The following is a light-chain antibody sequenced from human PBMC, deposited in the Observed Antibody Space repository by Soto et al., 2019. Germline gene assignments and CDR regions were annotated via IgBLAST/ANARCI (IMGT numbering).Light chain of an antibody. J-gene: IGLJ3*02. CDR1: SSNIGAGYD. V-gene: IGLV1-40*01. Sequence: QSVLTQPPSVSGAPGQRVTTSCTGSSSNIGAGYDVHWYQQLPGTAPKLLIYGISNRPSGVPDRFSGSKSGTSASLAITGLQAEDEADYYCQSYDSSLSGWVFGGGTKLTVL. CDR2: GIS. CDR3: QSYDSSLSGWV.